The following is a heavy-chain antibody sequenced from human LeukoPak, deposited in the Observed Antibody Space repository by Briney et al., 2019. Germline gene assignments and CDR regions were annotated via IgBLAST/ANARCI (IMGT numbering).Heavy chain of an antibody. CDR1: GYTFTSYD. CDR2: IIPIFGTA. V-gene: IGHV1-69*05. CDR3: ARTTNWNDDGSFDY. D-gene: IGHD1-1*01. J-gene: IGHJ4*02. Sequence: SVKVSCKASGYTFTSYDINWVRQAPGQGLEWMGRIIPIFGTANYAQKFQGRVTITTDESTSTAYMELSSLRSEDTAVYYCARTTNWNDDGSFDYWGQGTLVTVSS.